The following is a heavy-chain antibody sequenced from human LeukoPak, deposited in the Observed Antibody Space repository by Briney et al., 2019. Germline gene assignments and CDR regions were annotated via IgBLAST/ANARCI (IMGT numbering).Heavy chain of an antibody. CDR3: AKWLVVAATYYYYGMDV. CDR1: GFTFSSYG. J-gene: IGHJ6*04. CDR2: ISYDGSNK. D-gene: IGHD2-15*01. V-gene: IGHV3-30*18. Sequence: GRSLRLSCAASGFTFSSYGMRWVRQAPGKGLEWVAVISYDGSNKYYADSVKGRFTISRDNSKNTLYLQMNSLRAEDTAVYYCAKWLVVAATYYYYGMDVWGKGTTVTVYS.